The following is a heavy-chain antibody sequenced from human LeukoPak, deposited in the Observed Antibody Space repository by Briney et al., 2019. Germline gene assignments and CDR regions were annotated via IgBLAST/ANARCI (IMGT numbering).Heavy chain of an antibody. J-gene: IGHJ4*02. CDR1: GFTVSSNC. CDR3: ARKVGYGYALDY. V-gene: IGHV3-53*01. D-gene: IGHD5-18*01. Sequence: GGSLRLSCAASGFTVSSNCMTWVRQAPGMGLEWASVLCSGGSTYYADSVKGRFTVSTDNSKNTLYLQMNSLRAEDTAVYYCARKVGYGYALDYWGQGTLVTVSS. CDR2: LCSGGST.